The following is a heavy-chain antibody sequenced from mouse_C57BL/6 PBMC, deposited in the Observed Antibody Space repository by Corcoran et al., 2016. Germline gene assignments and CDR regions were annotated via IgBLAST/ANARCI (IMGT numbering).Heavy chain of an antibody. Sequence: DVQLQESGPGLVKPSQSLSLTCSVTGYSITSGYYWNWIRQFPGNKLEWMGYISYDGSNNYNPSLKNRISITRDTSKNQFFLKLNSVTTEDTATYYCARDLDYYGSSAWFAYWGQGTLVTVSA. D-gene: IGHD1-1*01. V-gene: IGHV3-6*01. CDR2: ISYDGSN. CDR3: ARDLDYYGSSAWFAY. CDR1: GYSITSGYY. J-gene: IGHJ3*01.